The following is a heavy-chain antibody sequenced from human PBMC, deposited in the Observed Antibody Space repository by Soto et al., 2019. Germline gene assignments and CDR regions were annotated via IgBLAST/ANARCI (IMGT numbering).Heavy chain of an antibody. CDR3: ARDPSPYTSGWYGIDF. D-gene: IGHD6-19*01. Sequence: GGSLRLSCTASGFVFSAYAMLWVRQAPGKGLEWVAAMSYDGTNKYYADSLKGRFTISRDNSKNTLFLQMSSLTADDSAVYYCARDPSPYTSGWYGIDFWGLGSXVTVSS. CDR1: GFVFSAYA. CDR2: MSYDGTNK. J-gene: IGHJ4*01. V-gene: IGHV3-30-3*01.